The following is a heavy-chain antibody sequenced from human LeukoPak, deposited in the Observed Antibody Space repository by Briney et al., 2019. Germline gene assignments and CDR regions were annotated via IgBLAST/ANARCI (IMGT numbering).Heavy chain of an antibody. V-gene: IGHV3-73*01. D-gene: IGHD3-22*01. J-gene: IGHJ4*02. CDR1: GFTFSGPA. CDR2: IRSKANSCAT. Sequence: GGSLRLSCAASGFTFSGPAMHWVRQASGKGLEWVGRIRSKANSCATAYAASVKGRFTISRDDSKNTAYLQMNSLKTEDTAVYYCTKPPYYYDSSGYYYWGQGTLVTVPS. CDR3: TKPPYYYDSSGYYY.